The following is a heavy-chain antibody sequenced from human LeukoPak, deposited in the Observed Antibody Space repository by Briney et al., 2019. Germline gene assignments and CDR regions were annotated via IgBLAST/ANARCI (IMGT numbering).Heavy chain of an antibody. D-gene: IGHD6-13*01. CDR2: INPNSGGT. V-gene: IGHV1-2*04. Sequence: ASVKVSCKASGYTFTGYYMHWVRQAPGQGLEWMGWINPNSGGTNYAQKFQGWVTMTRDTSISTAYMELSRLRSDDAAVYYCARALAAAADLFDYWAREPWSPSPQ. J-gene: IGHJ4*02. CDR1: GYTFTGYY. CDR3: ARALAAAADLFDY.